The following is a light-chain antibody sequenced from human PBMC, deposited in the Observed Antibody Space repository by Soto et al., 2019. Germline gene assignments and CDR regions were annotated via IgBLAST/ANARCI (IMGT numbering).Light chain of an antibody. CDR3: QQSYSTPRT. J-gene: IGKJ2*01. CDR1: QSIKNW. V-gene: IGKV1-39*01. Sequence: DIQMTQSPSTLSASVGDRVTITCRASQSIKNWLAWYQQKPGEAPKLLIFAASTLHSGVPSRFSGSGSGTDFTLTITSVQPEDFATYYCQQSYSTPRTFGQGTKLEIK. CDR2: AAS.